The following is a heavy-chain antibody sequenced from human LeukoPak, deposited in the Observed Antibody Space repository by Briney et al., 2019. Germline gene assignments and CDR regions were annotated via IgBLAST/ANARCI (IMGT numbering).Heavy chain of an antibody. V-gene: IGHV4-34*01. Sequence: SETLSLTCAVYGGSFSGYYWSWIRQPPGKGLEWIGEINHSGSTNYNPSLKSRVTISVDTSKNQFSLKLSSVTAADTAVYYCARGGERQLWFRDYYYYYMDVWGKGTTVTVSS. CDR3: ARGGERQLWFRDYYYYYMDV. D-gene: IGHD5-18*01. J-gene: IGHJ6*03. CDR1: GGSFSGYY. CDR2: INHSGST.